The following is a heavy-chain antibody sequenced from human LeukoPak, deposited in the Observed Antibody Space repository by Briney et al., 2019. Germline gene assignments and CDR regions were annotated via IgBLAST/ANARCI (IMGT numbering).Heavy chain of an antibody. V-gene: IGHV3-74*01. Sequence: PGGSLRLSCAASGFTFSRYWMHWVRHAPGKGLVCVSCIKSDGSSTSTADSAKGRFTISRDSAKNTVYLQMNSLRAEDTAVYYCVRDNRSYNFDYWGQGTLVTVSS. CDR1: GFTFSRYW. CDR2: IKSDGSST. CDR3: VRDNRSYNFDY. D-gene: IGHD1-26*01. J-gene: IGHJ4*02.